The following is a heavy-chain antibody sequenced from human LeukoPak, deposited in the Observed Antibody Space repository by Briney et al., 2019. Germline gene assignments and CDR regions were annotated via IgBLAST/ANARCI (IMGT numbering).Heavy chain of an antibody. Sequence: PGGSLRLSCAASGFTFSTYAMNWVRQAPGKGLEWVSVISGSGGSTYYADSVKGRFTISRDNSKNTLYLQMNSLRAEDTAVYYCAKAQRIRAIGDAFDIWGQGTMVTVSS. V-gene: IGHV3-23*01. CDR3: AKAQRIRAIGDAFDI. CDR1: GFTFSTYA. J-gene: IGHJ3*02. CDR2: ISGSGGST. D-gene: IGHD6-25*01.